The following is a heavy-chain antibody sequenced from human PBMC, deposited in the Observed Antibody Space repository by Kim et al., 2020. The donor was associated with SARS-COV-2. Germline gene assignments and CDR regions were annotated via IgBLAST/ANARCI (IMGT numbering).Heavy chain of an antibody. CDR1: GFTFSDYY. J-gene: IGHJ6*02. D-gene: IGHD3-16*02. V-gene: IGHV3-11*05. CDR3: ARVGYDYVWGSYRDYYYYYGMDV. CDR2: ISSSSSYT. Sequence: GGSLRLSCAASGFTFSDYYMSWIRQAPGKGLEWVSYISSSSSYTNYADSVKGRFTISRDNAKNSLCLQMNSLRAEDTAVYYCARVGYDYVWGSYRDYYYYYGMDVWGRGTTVTVSS.